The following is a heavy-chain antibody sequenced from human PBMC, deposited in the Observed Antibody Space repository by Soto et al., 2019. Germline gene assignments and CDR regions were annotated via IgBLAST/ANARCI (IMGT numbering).Heavy chain of an antibody. CDR3: ARGAHYSSPFRWFDP. CDR1: GGSISSGGYY. V-gene: IGHV4-31*03. Sequence: QVQLQESGPGLVKPSQTLSLTCTVSGGSISSGGYYWSWIRQHPGKGLEWIGYIYYSGSTYYNPSLKSRVTISVDTSKNQCSLKLSYVTAADTAVYYCARGAHYSSPFRWFDPWGQGTLVTVSS. J-gene: IGHJ5*02. CDR2: IYYSGST. D-gene: IGHD6-13*01.